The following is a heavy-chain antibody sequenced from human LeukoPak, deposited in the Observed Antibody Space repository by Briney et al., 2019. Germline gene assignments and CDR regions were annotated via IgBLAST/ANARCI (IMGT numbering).Heavy chain of an antibody. V-gene: IGHV3-21*01. CDR1: GFSFRDYT. J-gene: IGHJ4*02. D-gene: IGHD1/OR15-1a*01. Sequence: GGSLRLSCAASGFSFRDYTMNWVRQAPGKGLEWVASISSSSSYIYFANSVRGRFSISRDNAKNPLYLQMNSLRAEDTAVYYCAKDSPSRTATTEVPVDYWGQGILVTVSS. CDR3: AKDSPSRTATTEVPVDY. CDR2: ISSSSSYI.